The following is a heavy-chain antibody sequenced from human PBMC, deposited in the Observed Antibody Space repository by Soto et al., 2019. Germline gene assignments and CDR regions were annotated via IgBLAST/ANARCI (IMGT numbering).Heavy chain of an antibody. Sequence: EVQLVESGGGLVKPGGSLSLSCAASGFTFSSYSMNWVRQAPGKGLEWVSSISSSSSYIYYADSVKGRFTISRDNAKNSLYLQINSLRAEDMAVYYCARDPFYGSGSANDAFDIWGQGTMVTDSS. V-gene: IGHV3-21*01. J-gene: IGHJ3*02. CDR3: ARDPFYGSGSANDAFDI. D-gene: IGHD3-10*01. CDR1: GFTFSSYS. CDR2: ISSSSSYI.